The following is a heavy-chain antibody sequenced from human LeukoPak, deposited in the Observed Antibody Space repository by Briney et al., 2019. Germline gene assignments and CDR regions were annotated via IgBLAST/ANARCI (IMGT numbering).Heavy chain of an antibody. D-gene: IGHD6-6*01. CDR2: ISYDGSNK. Sequence: PGGSLRLSCAASGFTFSSYAMHWVRQAPGKGLEWVAVISYDGSNKYYADSVKGRFTISRDNSKNTLYLQMNSLRAEDTAVYYCAREPEYSSSSLLNYFDYWGQGTLVTVSS. V-gene: IGHV3-30*01. CDR1: GFTFSSYA. CDR3: AREPEYSSSSLLNYFDY. J-gene: IGHJ4*02.